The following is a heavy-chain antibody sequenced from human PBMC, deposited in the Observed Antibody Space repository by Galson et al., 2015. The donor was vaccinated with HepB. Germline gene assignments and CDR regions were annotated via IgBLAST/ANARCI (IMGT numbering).Heavy chain of an antibody. V-gene: IGHV3-33*01. Sequence: SLRLSCAVSGFTFSSYGMHWVRQAPGKGLEWVALIWFDGSNKYYADSVKGRFTISRDNAKNTLYLQMNSLRAEDTAVYYCASAAGGWARQSLDYWGQGTLVTVSS. CDR3: ASAAGGWARQSLDY. D-gene: IGHD6-19*01. J-gene: IGHJ4*02. CDR2: IWFDGSNK. CDR1: GFTFSSYG.